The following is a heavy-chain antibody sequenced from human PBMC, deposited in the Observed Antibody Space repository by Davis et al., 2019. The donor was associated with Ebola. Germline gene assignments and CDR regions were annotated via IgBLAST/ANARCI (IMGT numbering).Heavy chain of an antibody. Sequence: GESLKISCAASGITFGTYVMTWVRQVPGRGLEWVSSISSSGDSYYTTSVKGRFTISSDASENTLYLQMNSLRAEDTGLYYCAIDLEGDPSFWVDWGQGTLVTVSS. J-gene: IGHJ4*02. CDR3: AIDLEGDPSFWVD. V-gene: IGHV3-23*01. CDR1: GITFGTYV. CDR2: ISSSGDS. D-gene: IGHD3-16*01.